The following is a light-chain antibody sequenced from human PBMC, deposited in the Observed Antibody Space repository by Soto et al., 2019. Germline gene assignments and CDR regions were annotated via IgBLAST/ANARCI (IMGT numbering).Light chain of an antibody. V-gene: IGKV3-15*01. J-gene: IGKJ2*01. CDR2: GAF. CDR1: QSVDIN. CDR3: QQYNKWPHT. Sequence: EIVMTQSPATLSVSPGGRATLSCRASQSVDINLAWYQQRPGRSPRLLVYGAFTRAAGLPARFSGRGSGTEFTLTISSLQFEDFAVYYCQQYNKWPHTFGQGTKLEI.